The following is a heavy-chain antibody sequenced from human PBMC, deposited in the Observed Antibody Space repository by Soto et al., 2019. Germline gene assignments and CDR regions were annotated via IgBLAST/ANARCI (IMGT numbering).Heavy chain of an antibody. CDR3: ARGYDSSGYYVY. Sequence: GGSLRLSCAASGFTFSSYAMHWVRQAPGKGLEWVAVISYDGSNKYYADSVKGRFTISRDNSKNTLYLQMNSLRAEDTAVYYCARGYDSSGYYVYWGQGTLVTVSS. CDR1: GFTFSSYA. J-gene: IGHJ4*02. CDR2: ISYDGSNK. D-gene: IGHD3-22*01. V-gene: IGHV3-30-3*01.